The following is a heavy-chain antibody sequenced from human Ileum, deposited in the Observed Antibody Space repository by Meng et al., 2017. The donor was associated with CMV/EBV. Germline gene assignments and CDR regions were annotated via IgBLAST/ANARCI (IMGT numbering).Heavy chain of an antibody. J-gene: IGHJ5*02. V-gene: IGHV2-5*01. CDR1: GFSLSSSGVG. CDR2: IYWSDDK. CDR3: ARNHKADWFDP. Sequence: CTFSGFSLSSSGVGVGWIRQPPGKALEWLALIYWSDDKYYSPSLKSRLSITKDTSKTQVVLTMTSMDPVDTATYYCARNHKADWFDPWGQGTLVTVSS.